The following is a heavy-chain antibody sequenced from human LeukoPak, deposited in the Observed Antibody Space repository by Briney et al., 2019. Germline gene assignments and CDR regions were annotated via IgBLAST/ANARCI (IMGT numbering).Heavy chain of an antibody. CDR1: GVSFRSGGYS. D-gene: IGHD3-10*01. J-gene: IGHJ5*02. CDR3: ARAPMVRGVIIGWFDP. Sequence: PSQTLSLTCAVSGVSFRSGGYSWSWIRQATGKGREWRGNIYHSGSTNYNPSLKSRVTISVDRSKNQFSLKLSSVTAADTAVYYCARAPMVRGVIIGWFDPWGQGTLVTVSS. V-gene: IGHV4-30-2*01. CDR2: IYHSGST.